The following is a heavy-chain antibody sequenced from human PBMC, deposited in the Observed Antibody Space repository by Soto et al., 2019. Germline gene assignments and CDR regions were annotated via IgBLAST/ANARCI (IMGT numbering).Heavy chain of an antibody. CDR2: IYYSGSN. V-gene: IGHV4-30-4*01. CDR3: AREGVVVPAAISY. J-gene: IGHJ4*02. Sequence: PSETLSLTCTVSGGSISSGDYYWGWIRQPPGKGLEWIGYIYYSGSNYYNPSLKSRVTITVDTSKNQFSLKLSSVTAADTAVYYCAREGVVVPAAISYWGQGTLVTVSS. D-gene: IGHD2-2*01. CDR1: GGSISSGDYY.